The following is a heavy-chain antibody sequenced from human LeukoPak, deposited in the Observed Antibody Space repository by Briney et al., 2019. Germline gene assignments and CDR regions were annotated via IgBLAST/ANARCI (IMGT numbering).Heavy chain of an antibody. V-gene: IGHV4-59*12. CDR2: IYYTGST. CDR1: GGPIRSYY. D-gene: IGHD1-26*01. CDR3: AKTPRPSGSYAFDY. Sequence: PSETLSLTCTVSGGPIRSYYWTWVRQPPGKGLEWIGHIYYTGSTYYNPSLKSRVTISVDTSKNQFSLKLSSVTAADTAVYYCAKTPRPSGSYAFDYWGQGTLVTVSS. J-gene: IGHJ4*02.